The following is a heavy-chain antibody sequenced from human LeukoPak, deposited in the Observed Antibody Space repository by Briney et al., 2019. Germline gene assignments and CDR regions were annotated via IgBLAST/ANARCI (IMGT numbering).Heavy chain of an antibody. Sequence: GASVKVSCKASGGTFSSYAISWVRQAPGQGLEWMGGIIPIFGTANYAQKFQGRVTITTDESTSTAYMELSSLRSEDTAVYYCARGGVVPAAMFDYWGQGTLVTVSS. CDR1: GGTFSSYA. CDR2: IIPIFGTA. V-gene: IGHV1-69*05. CDR3: ARGGVVPAAMFDY. D-gene: IGHD2-2*01. J-gene: IGHJ4*02.